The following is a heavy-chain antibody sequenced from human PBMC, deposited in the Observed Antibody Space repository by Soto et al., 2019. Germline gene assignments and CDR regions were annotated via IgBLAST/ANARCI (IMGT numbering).Heavy chain of an antibody. CDR1: GGAFSSYA. V-gene: IGHV1-69*13. CDR3: ARGNHRWLQLWYFDL. CDR2: IIPIFGTV. J-gene: IGHJ2*01. Sequence: SVKVSCKASGGAFSSYAISWVRQAPGQGLEWMGGIIPIFGTVNYAQKFQGRVTITADESTSTAYMELSSLRSEDTAVYYCARGNHRWLQLWYFDLWGRGTLVTVSS. D-gene: IGHD5-12*01.